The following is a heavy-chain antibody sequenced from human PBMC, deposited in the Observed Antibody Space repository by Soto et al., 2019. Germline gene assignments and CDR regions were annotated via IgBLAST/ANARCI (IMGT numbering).Heavy chain of an antibody. CDR1: GGSFSGYY. CDR2: INHSGST. Sequence: PSETLSLTCAVYGGSFSGYYWSWIRQPPGKGLKWIGEINHSGSTNYNPSLKSRVTISVDTSKNQFSLKLSSVTAADTAVYYCARGPNYDILTGYYYYYYGMDVWGQGATVTVSS. J-gene: IGHJ6*02. V-gene: IGHV4-34*01. D-gene: IGHD3-9*01. CDR3: ARGPNYDILTGYYYYYYGMDV.